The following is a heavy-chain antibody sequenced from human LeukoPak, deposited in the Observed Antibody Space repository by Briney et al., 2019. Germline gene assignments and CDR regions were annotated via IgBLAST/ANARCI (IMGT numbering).Heavy chain of an antibody. D-gene: IGHD2-8*02. CDR2: IIPIFGTA. V-gene: IGHV1-69*06. J-gene: IGHJ4*02. CDR1: GGTFSSYA. Sequence: ASVKVSCKASGGTFSSYAISWVRQAPGQGLEWMGGIIPIFGTANYAQKFQGTVTITADKSTSTAYMELSSLRSEDTAVYYCARAFDRSNSPTGFDYWGQGTLVTVSS. CDR3: ARAFDRSNSPTGFDY.